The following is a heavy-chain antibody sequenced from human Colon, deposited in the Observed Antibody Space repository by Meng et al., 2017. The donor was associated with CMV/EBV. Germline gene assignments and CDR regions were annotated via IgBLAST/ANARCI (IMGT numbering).Heavy chain of an antibody. CDR2: INSNSDYI. CDR3: ARDGAQGEDH. D-gene: IGHD2-21*01. J-gene: IGHJ4*02. Sequence: GGSLRLSCAASGFTFASYSMNWVRQAPEKGLEWVSSINSNSDYINYAGSVKGRFTVSRDNAKNSLYLQMNSLRPDDTGVYYCARDGAQGEDHWGQGTRVTVSS. CDR1: GFTFASYS. V-gene: IGHV3-21*01.